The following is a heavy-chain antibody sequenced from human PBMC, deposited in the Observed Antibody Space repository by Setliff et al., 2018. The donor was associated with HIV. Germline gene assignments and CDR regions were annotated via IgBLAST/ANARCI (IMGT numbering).Heavy chain of an antibody. D-gene: IGHD4-17*01. Sequence: ASVKVSCKASGYIFSTYGISWVRQAPGQGLEWMGWISASNGNTHYAQKVQGRVTLTTDTSTNTAYMELRSLRSDDAAVYYCAKTTPQPHYYYYVDDWGKGTTVTVSS. CDR3: AKTTPQPHYYYYVDD. V-gene: IGHV1-18*01. CDR2: ISASNGNT. CDR1: GYIFSTYG. J-gene: IGHJ6*03.